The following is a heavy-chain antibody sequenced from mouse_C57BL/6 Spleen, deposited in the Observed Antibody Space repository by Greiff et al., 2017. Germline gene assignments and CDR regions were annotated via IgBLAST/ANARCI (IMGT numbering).Heavy chain of an antibody. V-gene: IGHV5-4*01. CDR2: ISDGGSYT. J-gene: IGHJ3*01. Sequence: EVQLVESGGGLVKPGGSLKLSCAASGFTFSSYAMSWVRQTPEKRLEWVATISDGGSYTYYPDNVKGRFTISRDNAKNNLYLQMSRRKSEDTAMDYCERAGYDYGGGFAYWGQGTLVTVSA. CDR3: ERAGYDYGGGFAY. CDR1: GFTFSSYA. D-gene: IGHD2-4*01.